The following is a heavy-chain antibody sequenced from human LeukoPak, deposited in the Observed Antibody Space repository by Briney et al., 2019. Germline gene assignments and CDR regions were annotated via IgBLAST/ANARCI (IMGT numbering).Heavy chain of an antibody. CDR1: GFTFSDLY. V-gene: IGHV3-72*01. J-gene: IGHJ4*02. Sequence: GSLRLSCAASGFTFSDLYMDRVRPAPGKGRKWGGRARNKAKGYTTKYAASVKGRFNISRDESNHSLYRQMNSLTTEDTAVYYCSRGPPDYWGQGTLVTVSS. CDR2: ARNKAKGYTT. CDR3: SRGPPDY.